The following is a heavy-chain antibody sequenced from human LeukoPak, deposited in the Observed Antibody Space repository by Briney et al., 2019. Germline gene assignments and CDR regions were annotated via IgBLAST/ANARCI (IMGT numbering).Heavy chain of an antibody. D-gene: IGHD3-22*01. CDR3: ARAIGRNYYDSSGYSPPYYYYGMDV. CDR1: GGTFSSYA. CDR2: IIPIFGTA. Sequence: ASVKVFCKASGGTFSSYAISWVRQAPGQGLEWMGGIIPIFGTANYAQKFQGRVTITADESTSTAYMELSSLRSEDTAVYYCARAIGRNYYDSSGYSPPYYYYGMDVWGQGTTVTVS. V-gene: IGHV1-69*13. J-gene: IGHJ6*02.